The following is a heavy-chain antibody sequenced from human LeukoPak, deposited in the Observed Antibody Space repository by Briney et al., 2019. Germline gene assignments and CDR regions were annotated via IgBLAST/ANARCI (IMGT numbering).Heavy chain of an antibody. V-gene: IGHV3-23*01. D-gene: IGHD3-22*01. CDR2: ISGSGGST. CDR1: GFIFSSDA. J-gene: IGHJ4*02. Sequence: GGFLRLSCAASGFIFSSDAMGWVRQAPGKGLEWVSAISGSGGSTYYADSVKGRFTISRDNSKNTLYLQMNSLRAEDTAVYYCAKASPHYYDSSGYYYFDYWGQGTLVTVSS. CDR3: AKASPHYYDSSGYYYFDY.